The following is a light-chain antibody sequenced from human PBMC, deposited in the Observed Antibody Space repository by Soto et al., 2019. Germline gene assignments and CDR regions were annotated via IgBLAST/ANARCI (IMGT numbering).Light chain of an antibody. CDR2: AAS. Sequence: DIHLTQSPSFLSASVVDIVTITFLSIHGISSFLAWYQQKPGKAPNLLMYAASTLQSGVPSRFSGSESGTEYTLTISSLQPEDSATYYCQQLYIFPLNCGQGTRREIK. V-gene: IGKV1-9*01. CDR3: QQLYIFPLN. J-gene: IGKJ5*01. CDR1: HGISSF.